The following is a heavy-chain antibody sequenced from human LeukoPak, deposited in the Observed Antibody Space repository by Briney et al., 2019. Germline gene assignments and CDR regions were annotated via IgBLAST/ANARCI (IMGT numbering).Heavy chain of an antibody. D-gene: IGHD3-10*01. CDR3: ARSQNYYGSGDY. V-gene: IGHV4-61*01. CDR2: IYYTGNT. CDR1: GDSVSNGNYY. J-gene: IGHJ4*02. Sequence: PSETLSLTCTVSGDSVSNGNYYWSWLRQPPGQPLEWIGYIYYTGNTYYNPSLEGRVTLSVDTSKNQFSVKLSSVTAADTAVYYCARSQNYYGSGDYWSQGTLVTVPS.